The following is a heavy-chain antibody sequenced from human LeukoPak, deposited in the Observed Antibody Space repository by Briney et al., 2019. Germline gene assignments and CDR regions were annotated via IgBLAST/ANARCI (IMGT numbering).Heavy chain of an antibody. J-gene: IGHJ4*02. V-gene: IGHV4-30-4*01. Sequence: SHILSLTCTVSGGSISSGDYYWSWIRQPPRKGLEWIGYIYYSGSTYYNPSLKSRVTISVDTSKNQFSLKLSSVTAADTAVYYCARDLWGGNYFDYWGQGTLVTVSS. D-gene: IGHD2-21*01. CDR3: ARDLWGGNYFDY. CDR2: IYYSGST. CDR1: GGSISSGDYY.